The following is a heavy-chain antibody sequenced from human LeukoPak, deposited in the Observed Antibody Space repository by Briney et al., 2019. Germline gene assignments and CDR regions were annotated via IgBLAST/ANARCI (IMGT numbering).Heavy chain of an antibody. V-gene: IGHV4-4*02. CDR1: GDSISSGFW. Sequence: KPSETLSLTCAVSGDSISSGFWWSWVRQPPGKGLLWIGEIYRSGSTNYNPSLKSRVTVSVDKSNNHFSLRLNSVTAADTAVYYCARLRVTPYISLDYWGQGFLVTVSS. CDR3: ARLRVTPYISLDY. CDR2: IYRSGST. D-gene: IGHD4-23*01. J-gene: IGHJ4*02.